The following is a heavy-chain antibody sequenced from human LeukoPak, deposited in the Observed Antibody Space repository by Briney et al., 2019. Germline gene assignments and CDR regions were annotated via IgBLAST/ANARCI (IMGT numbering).Heavy chain of an antibody. D-gene: IGHD3-22*01. CDR1: GFTFSSYS. J-gene: IGHJ4*02. CDR2: ISSSSSYI. Sequence: GGSLRLSCAASGFTFSSYSMNWVRQAPGKGLEWVSSISSSSSYIYYADSVKGRFTISRDNAKNSLYLQMNSLRAEDTAVYYCAREGYYYDSSGYYSPYYFDYWGQGTLVTVSS. CDR3: AREGYYYDSSGYYSPYYFDY. V-gene: IGHV3-21*01.